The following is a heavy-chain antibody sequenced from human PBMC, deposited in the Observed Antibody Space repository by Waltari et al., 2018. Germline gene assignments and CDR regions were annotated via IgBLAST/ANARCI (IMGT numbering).Heavy chain of an antibody. D-gene: IGHD6-13*01. CDR3: AIIAAAGFDY. V-gene: IGHV1-2*06. CDR2: INPNLGGT. CDR1: GYTFTGYY. J-gene: IGHJ4*02. Sequence: QVQLVQSGAEVKKPGASVKVSCKAYGYTFTGYYMQWVRQAAGQGLEWIGLINPNLGGTNYAPKFQVRVTMTRDSSISTAYMELSRLRSYDTAVYYCAIIAAAGFDYLGQGTLVTVSS.